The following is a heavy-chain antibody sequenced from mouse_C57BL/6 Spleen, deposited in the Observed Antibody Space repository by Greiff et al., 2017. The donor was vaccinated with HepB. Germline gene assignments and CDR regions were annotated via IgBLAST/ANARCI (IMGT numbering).Heavy chain of an antibody. V-gene: IGHV1-15*01. CDR3: TRDWDYGSSYGAWFAY. CDR2: IDPETGGT. J-gene: IGHJ3*01. D-gene: IGHD1-1*01. Sequence: QVQLKESGAELVRPGASVTLSCKASGYTFTDYEMHWVKQTPVHGLEWIGAIDPETGGTAYNQKFKGKAILTADKSSSTAYMELRSLTSEDSAVYYCTRDWDYGSSYGAWFAYWGQGTLVTVSA. CDR1: GYTFTDYE.